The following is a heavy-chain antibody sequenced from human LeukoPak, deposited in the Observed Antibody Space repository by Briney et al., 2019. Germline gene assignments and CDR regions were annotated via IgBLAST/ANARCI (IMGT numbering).Heavy chain of an antibody. D-gene: IGHD6-13*01. Sequence: GGSLRLSCAASGFTFSSYEMNWVRQAPGKGLEWVSYISSSGSSIYYADSVKGRFTISRDNAKNTLYLQMNSLRAEDTAVYYCAKGRAAAGLSNWFDPWGQGTLVTVSS. V-gene: IGHV3-48*03. CDR1: GFTFSSYE. CDR2: ISSSGSSI. CDR3: AKGRAAAGLSNWFDP. J-gene: IGHJ5*02.